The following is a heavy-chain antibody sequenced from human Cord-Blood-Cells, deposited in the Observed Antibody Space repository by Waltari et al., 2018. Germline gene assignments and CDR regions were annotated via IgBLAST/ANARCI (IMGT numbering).Heavy chain of an antibody. CDR1: GYNFTGSY. J-gene: IGHJ3*02. Sequence: VQLVQSAAGVKKAGASVKGACKASGYNFTGSYVHWVRQAPGQGLEWMGWINPNSGGTNYAQKFQGRVTMTRDTSISTAYMELSRLRSDDTAVYYCARDPSLGIGAFDIWGQGTMVTVSS. CDR2: INPNSGGT. CDR3: ARDPSLGIGAFDI. V-gene: IGHV1-2*02. D-gene: IGHD7-27*01.